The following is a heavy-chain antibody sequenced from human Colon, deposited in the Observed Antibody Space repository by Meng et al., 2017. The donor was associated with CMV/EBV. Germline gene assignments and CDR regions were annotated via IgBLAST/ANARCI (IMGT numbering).Heavy chain of an antibody. CDR1: GDSIGSSDYY. Sequence: SETLSLTCSVSGDSIGSSDYYWGWIRQSPGKGLEWIGNVYYGGRTYYNPSLKSRVTISLDTSRTQFTLKLSSVSAADTAIYYCARDVRGRHVDWFWDYWGQGTQVTVSS. CDR2: VYYGGRT. V-gene: IGHV4-39*06. CDR3: ARDVRGRHVDWFWDY. D-gene: IGHD3/OR15-3a*01. J-gene: IGHJ4*02.